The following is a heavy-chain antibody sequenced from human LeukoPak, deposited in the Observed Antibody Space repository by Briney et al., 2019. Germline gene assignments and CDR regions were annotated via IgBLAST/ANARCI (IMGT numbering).Heavy chain of an antibody. V-gene: IGHV4-59*01. Sequence: KPSETLSLTCAVSGGSISSYYWSWIRQPPGKGLEWIGYIYYSGSTNYNPSLKSRVTISVDTSKNQFSLKLSSVTAADTAVYYCARFSGYSYGRKSVFDYWGQGTLVTVSS. CDR3: ARFSGYSYGRKSVFDY. J-gene: IGHJ4*02. D-gene: IGHD5-18*01. CDR1: GGSISSYY. CDR2: IYYSGST.